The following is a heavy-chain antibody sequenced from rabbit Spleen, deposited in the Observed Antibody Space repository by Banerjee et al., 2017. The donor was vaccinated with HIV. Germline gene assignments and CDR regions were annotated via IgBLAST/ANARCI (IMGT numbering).Heavy chain of an antibody. CDR3: TRDTGTSFSTYGMDL. J-gene: IGHJ3*01. Sequence: QSLAESGGDLVKPGASLTLTCTASGFSFSGSYYMCWVRQAPGKGLEWIGCIYTGGSNTYYASWATGRITISKTSSTVDLKMTSLTAADTATYFCTRDTGTSFSTYGMDLWGQGTLVTVS. D-gene: IGHD8-1*01. CDR2: IYTGGSNT. V-gene: IGHV1S40*01. CDR1: GFSFSGSYY.